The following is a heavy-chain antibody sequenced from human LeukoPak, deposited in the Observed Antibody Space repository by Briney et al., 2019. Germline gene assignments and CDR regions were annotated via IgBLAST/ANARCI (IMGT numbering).Heavy chain of an antibody. D-gene: IGHD6-13*01. CDR1: GGSISSYY. J-gene: IGHJ5*02. CDR3: ARGAAAVNWFDP. Sequence: SGTLSLTCTVSGGSISSYYWSWIRQPAGKGLEWMGRIYTSGSTNYNPSLKSRVTMSVDTSKNQFPLKLSSVTAADTAVYYCARGAAAVNWFDPWGQGTLVTVSS. V-gene: IGHV4-4*07. CDR2: IYTSGST.